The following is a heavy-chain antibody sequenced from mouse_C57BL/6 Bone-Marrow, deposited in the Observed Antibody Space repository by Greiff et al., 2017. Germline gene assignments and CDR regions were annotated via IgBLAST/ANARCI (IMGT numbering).Heavy chain of an antibody. Sequence: QVQLQQSGAELVRPGTSVKMSCKASGYTFTNYWIGWAKQRPGHGLEWIGDIYPGGGYTNYNETFKGKATLTADKSSSTAYMQFSSLTSEDSAIYYCAREEYYWYFDVWGTGTTVTVSS. J-gene: IGHJ1*03. D-gene: IGHD2-10*02. CDR2: IYPGGGYT. CDR1: GYTFTNYW. CDR3: AREEYYWYFDV. V-gene: IGHV1-63*01.